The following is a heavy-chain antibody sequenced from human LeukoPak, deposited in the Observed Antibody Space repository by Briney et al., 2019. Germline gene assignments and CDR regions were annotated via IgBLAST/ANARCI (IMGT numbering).Heavy chain of an antibody. Sequence: PGGSLRLSCAASGFTFSSYGMHWVRQAPGKGLEWVAVIWYDGSNKYYADSVKGRFTISRDNSKNTLYLQMNNLRAEDTAVYYCASGFGDYRGYIDYWGQGTLVTVSS. J-gene: IGHJ4*02. CDR1: GFTFSSYG. V-gene: IGHV3-33*01. CDR3: ASGFGDYRGYIDY. D-gene: IGHD4-17*01. CDR2: IWYDGSNK.